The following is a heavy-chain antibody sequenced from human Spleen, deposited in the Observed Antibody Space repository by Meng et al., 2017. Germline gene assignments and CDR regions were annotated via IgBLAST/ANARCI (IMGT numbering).Heavy chain of an antibody. Sequence: LEESCPGLVKPGETLTLPCTVSGGSIRSSSDPWAGIRQPPGKRLEWIGSIYYSGRTYSNPSLKSRVTISVDTSKNQFSLKLTSVTAADTAVYYCARAFWQQLRLGYIDLWGRGTLVTV. CDR2: IYYSGRT. CDR1: GGSIRSSSDP. D-gene: IGHD6-13*01. V-gene: IGHV4-39*07. CDR3: ARAFWQQLRLGYIDL. J-gene: IGHJ2*01.